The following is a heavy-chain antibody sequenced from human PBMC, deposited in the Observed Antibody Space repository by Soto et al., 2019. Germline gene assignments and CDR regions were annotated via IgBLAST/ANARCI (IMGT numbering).Heavy chain of an antibody. CDR2: IYYSGST. D-gene: IGHD6-19*01. V-gene: IGHV4-59*01. CDR3: ARGAEGAVAGLYYYYYYGMDV. CDR1: GGSISSYY. Sequence: NPSETLSLTCTVSGGSISSYYWSWIRQPPGKGLEWIGYIYYSGSTNYNPSLKSRVTISVDTSKNQFSLKLSSVTAADTAVYYCARGAEGAVAGLYYYYYYGMDVWGQGTTVTVSS. J-gene: IGHJ6*02.